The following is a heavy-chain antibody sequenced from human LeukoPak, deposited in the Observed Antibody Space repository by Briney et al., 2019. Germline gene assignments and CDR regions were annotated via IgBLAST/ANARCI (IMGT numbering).Heavy chain of an antibody. CDR3: AKGLAYCGGDCYSNFQH. J-gene: IGHJ1*01. V-gene: IGHV3-30*18. D-gene: IGHD2-21*02. Sequence: PGRSLRLSCAASGFTFSSYGMHWVRQAPGKGLEWVAVISYDGSNKYYADSVKGRFTISRDNSKNTLYLQMNSLRAGDTAVYYCAKGLAYCGGDCYSNFQHWGQGTLVTVSS. CDR2: ISYDGSNK. CDR1: GFTFSSYG.